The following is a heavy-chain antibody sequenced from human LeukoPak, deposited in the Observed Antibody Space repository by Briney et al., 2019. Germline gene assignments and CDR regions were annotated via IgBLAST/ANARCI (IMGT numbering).Heavy chain of an antibody. CDR1: GFMFTAYW. Sequence: GGSLRLSCAASGFMFTAYWMTWLRQVPGKGLEWVANIQQDGSEKYYVDSVRGRFTISRDNSKNTLSLQMNGLRAEDTAIYYCAGLSGTYRPFDYWGHGTLVTVSS. D-gene: IGHD1-26*01. V-gene: IGHV3-7*05. CDR2: IQQDGSEK. CDR3: AGLSGTYRPFDY. J-gene: IGHJ4*01.